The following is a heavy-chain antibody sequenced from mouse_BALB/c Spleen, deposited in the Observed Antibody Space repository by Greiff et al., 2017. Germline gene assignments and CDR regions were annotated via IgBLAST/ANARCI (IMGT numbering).Heavy chain of an antibody. CDR1: GFTFSSYT. V-gene: IGHV5-12-2*01. Sequence: EVQGVESGGGLVQPGGSLKLSCAASGFTFSSYTMSWVRQTPEKRLEWVAYISNGGGSTYYPDTVKGRFTISRDNAKNTLYLQMSSLKSEDTAMYYCARLGSSFDYWGQGTTLTVSS. CDR3: ARLGSSFDY. D-gene: IGHD1-1*01. CDR2: ISNGGGST. J-gene: IGHJ2*01.